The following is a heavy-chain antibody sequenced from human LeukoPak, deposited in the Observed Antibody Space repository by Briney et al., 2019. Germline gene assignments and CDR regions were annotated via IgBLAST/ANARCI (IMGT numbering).Heavy chain of an antibody. CDR1: GFTFSNYW. Sequence: GGSLRLSCAASGFTFSNYWMHWVRQAPGKGQVWVSRINSDGTSTTYADSVKGRFTISRDNAKNTLSLQMNSLRAEDTAVYYCARGLSGYSSSLGYWGQGTLVTVSS. CDR2: INSDGTST. CDR3: ARGLSGYSSSLGY. V-gene: IGHV3-74*01. J-gene: IGHJ4*02. D-gene: IGHD6-6*01.